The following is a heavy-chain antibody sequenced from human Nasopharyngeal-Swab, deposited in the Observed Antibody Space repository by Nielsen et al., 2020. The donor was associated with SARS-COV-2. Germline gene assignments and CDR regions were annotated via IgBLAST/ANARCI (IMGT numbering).Heavy chain of an antibody. V-gene: IGHV3-9*01. Sequence: WIRQPPGKGLEWVSGISWNSGSLGYADSVKGRFTISRDNAKNSLYLQMNSLRAEDTALYYCAKVADGDLYYFDYWGQGTLVTVSS. CDR3: AKVADGDLYYFDY. CDR2: ISWNSGSL. D-gene: IGHD4-17*01. J-gene: IGHJ4*02.